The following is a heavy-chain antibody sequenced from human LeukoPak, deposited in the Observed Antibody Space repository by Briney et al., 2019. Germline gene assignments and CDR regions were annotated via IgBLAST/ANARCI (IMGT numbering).Heavy chain of an antibody. D-gene: IGHD6-13*01. CDR2: ISGNGGST. CDR3: VKGSSSWPSGAFWLDP. Sequence: GGSLRLSCAASGVTFSNYAINWVRQAPGKGLEWVSSISGNGGSTYYADSVKGRFTISRDRSKNTVDLQMNSLRADDTAVYYRVKGSSSWPSGAFWLDPWGQGTLVTVSS. J-gene: IGHJ5*02. V-gene: IGHV3-23*01. CDR1: GVTFSNYA.